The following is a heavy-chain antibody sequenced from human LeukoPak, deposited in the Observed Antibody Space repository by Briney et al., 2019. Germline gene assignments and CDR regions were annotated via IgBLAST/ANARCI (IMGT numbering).Heavy chain of an antibody. Sequence: SETLSLTCAVYGGSFSGYYWSWIRQPPGKGLEWIGYIYYSGSTNYNPSLKSRVTISVDTSKNQFSLKLSSVTAADTAVYYCAGVPYYYDSSGYDYWGQGTLVTVSS. CDR3: AGVPYYYDSSGYDY. D-gene: IGHD3-22*01. J-gene: IGHJ4*02. CDR1: GGSFSGYY. CDR2: IYYSGST. V-gene: IGHV4-59*01.